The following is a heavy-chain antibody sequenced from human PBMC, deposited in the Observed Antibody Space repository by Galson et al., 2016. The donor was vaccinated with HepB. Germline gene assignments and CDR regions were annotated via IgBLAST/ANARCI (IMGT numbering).Heavy chain of an antibody. Sequence: SVKVSCKASGYTFTRYGISWVRQAPGQGLEWMRWINAYNGQTNYAQKFQGRVTITTDPSTSTAYMELRSLRSDDTAVYSCARDIGDYVFDYWAQGTLVTVSS. V-gene: IGHV1-18*04. D-gene: IGHD4-17*01. CDR2: INAYNGQT. J-gene: IGHJ4*02. CDR1: GYTFTRYG. CDR3: ARDIGDYVFDY.